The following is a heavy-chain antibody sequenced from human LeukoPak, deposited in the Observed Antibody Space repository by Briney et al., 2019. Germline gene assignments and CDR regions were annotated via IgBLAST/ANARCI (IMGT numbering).Heavy chain of an antibody. CDR3: ARALGVAVLDAFDI. V-gene: IGHV3-21*01. CDR1: GFIFSSYN. Sequence: GGSLRLSCAASGFIFSSYNMNWVRQAPGKGLEWVSSISSSSNYIYYADSVKGRFTISRDNAKNSLYLQMNSLRAEDTAVYYCARALGVAVLDAFDIWGQGTMVTVSS. J-gene: IGHJ3*02. D-gene: IGHD2-21*01. CDR2: ISSSSNYI.